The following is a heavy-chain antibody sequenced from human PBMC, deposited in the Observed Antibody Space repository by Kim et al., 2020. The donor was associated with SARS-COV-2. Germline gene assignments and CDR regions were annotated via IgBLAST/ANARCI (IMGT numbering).Heavy chain of an antibody. D-gene: IGHD3-3*01. CDR2: ISYSGGP. J-gene: IGHJ4*02. CDR3: ATSRDFWSGYSS. Sequence: SETLSLTCTVSDGSISSRGYYWSWIRQLPGKGLEWIGYISYSGGPDYNPSLKSRVFISIDTSKNQFSLNLNSVTAADTAVYHCATSRDFWSGYSSWGRGT. V-gene: IGHV4-31*03. CDR1: DGSISSRGYY.